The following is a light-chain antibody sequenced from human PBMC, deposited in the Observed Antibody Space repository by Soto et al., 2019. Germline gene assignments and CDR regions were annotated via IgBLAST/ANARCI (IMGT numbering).Light chain of an antibody. CDR1: NIGSYS. J-gene: IGLJ1*01. Sequence: SYELTQPPSVSVSPGQTARITCGGNNIGSYSVHWYQQKPGQAPVLVVYGDKDRPSGIPERFSGSNSGNTATLTISRVEAGDEAGYSCQVWDTGCNCRVFGTGTKVTVL. V-gene: IGLV3-21*02. CDR3: QVWDTGCNCRV. CDR2: GDK.